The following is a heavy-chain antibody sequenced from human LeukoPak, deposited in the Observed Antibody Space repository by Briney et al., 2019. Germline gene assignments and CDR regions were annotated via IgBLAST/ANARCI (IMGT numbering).Heavy chain of an antibody. V-gene: IGHV4-31*03. Sequence: SETLSLTCTVSGGSISGGGYYWSWIRQHPGKGLEWIGYIYYSGSTYYNPSLKSRVTISVDTSKNQFSLKLSSVTAADTAVYYCARDRVSVRFLEWSPGNWFDPWGQGTLVTVSS. D-gene: IGHD3-3*01. J-gene: IGHJ5*02. CDR1: GGSISGGGYY. CDR3: ARDRVSVRFLEWSPGNWFDP. CDR2: IYYSGST.